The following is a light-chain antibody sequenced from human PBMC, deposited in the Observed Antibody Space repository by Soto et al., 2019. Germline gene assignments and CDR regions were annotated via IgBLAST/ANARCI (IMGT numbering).Light chain of an antibody. Sequence: DIQMTQSPSSLSASVGDRATISCRASLNVSDSLSWFQQKAGKPPTQLIYGASALQSGVPVRFSGSASGTDFTLTIRNMQREDFATYYCLQTYNLPRTFGQGTKVDIK. CDR1: LNVSDS. CDR2: GAS. CDR3: LQTYNLPRT. V-gene: IGKV1-39*01. J-gene: IGKJ1*01.